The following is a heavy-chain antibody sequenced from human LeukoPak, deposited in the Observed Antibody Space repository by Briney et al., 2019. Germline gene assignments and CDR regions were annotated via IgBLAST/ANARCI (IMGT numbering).Heavy chain of an antibody. D-gene: IGHD2-2*01. V-gene: IGHV4-34*01. CDR3: ASQESSTSYYFDY. J-gene: IGHJ4*02. CDR1: GGSFSGYY. CDR2: INHSGST. Sequence: PSETLSLTCAVCGGSFSGYYWSWIRQPPGKGLEWIGEINHSGSTNYNPSLKSRVTISVDTSKNQFSLKLSSVTAADTAVYYCASQESSTSYYFDYWGQGTLVTVSS.